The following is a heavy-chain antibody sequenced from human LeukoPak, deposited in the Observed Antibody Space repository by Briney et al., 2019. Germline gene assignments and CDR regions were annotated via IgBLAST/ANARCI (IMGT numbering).Heavy chain of an antibody. CDR1: GGSISSYY. CDR2: IYYSGST. CDR3: ARISYYYDSSGSAPFDY. Sequence: SETLSLTCAVSGGSISSYYWSWIRQPPGKGLEWIGYIYYSGSTNYNPSLKSRVTISVDTSKNQFSLKLSSVTAADTAVYYCARISYYYDSSGSAPFDYWGQGTLVTVSP. J-gene: IGHJ4*02. D-gene: IGHD3-22*01. V-gene: IGHV4-59*08.